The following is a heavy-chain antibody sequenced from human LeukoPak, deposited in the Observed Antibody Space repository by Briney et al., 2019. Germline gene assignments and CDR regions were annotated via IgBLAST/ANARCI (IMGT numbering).Heavy chain of an antibody. J-gene: IGHJ4*02. CDR2: IYNSGSA. CDR1: GGSISSGGYY. D-gene: IGHD3-3*01. Sequence: SQTLSLTCTVSGGSISSGGYYWRWIRQHPGKGLEWIGYIYNSGSADFNPSLKSRGTISVDTSKNQFSLELSSMTAADTAVYYCARGSESDPVYFDYWGQGTLVTVSS. V-gene: IGHV4-31*03. CDR3: ARGSESDPVYFDY.